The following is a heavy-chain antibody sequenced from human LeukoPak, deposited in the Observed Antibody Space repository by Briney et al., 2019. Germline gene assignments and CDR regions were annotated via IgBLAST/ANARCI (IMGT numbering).Heavy chain of an antibody. CDR3: AKAQHSSIWGYFDY. Sequence: GGSLRLSCAASGFTLSSYAMHWVRQAPGKGLEWVSVMSYDGSNKYYADSVKGRFTISRDNSKNTLFLQMNSLRAEDTAVYFCAKAQHSSIWGYFDYWGQGTLVTVSS. J-gene: IGHJ4*02. CDR2: MSYDGSNK. D-gene: IGHD6-13*01. CDR1: GFTLSSYA. V-gene: IGHV3-30*04.